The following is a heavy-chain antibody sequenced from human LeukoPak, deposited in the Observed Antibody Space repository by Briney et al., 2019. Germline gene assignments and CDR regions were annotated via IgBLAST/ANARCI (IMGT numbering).Heavy chain of an antibody. V-gene: IGHV4-34*01. CDR3: ARHSTFFGVVIIKGRVRGPFDY. CDR1: GGSINNHY. CDR2: INHSGST. Sequence: PSETLSLTCIVSGGSINNHYWTWIRQTPGKGLEWIGEINHSGSTNYNPSLKSRVTISVDTSKNQFSLKLSSVTAADTAVYYCARHSTFFGVVIIKGRVRGPFDYWGQGTLVTVSS. D-gene: IGHD3-3*01. J-gene: IGHJ4*02.